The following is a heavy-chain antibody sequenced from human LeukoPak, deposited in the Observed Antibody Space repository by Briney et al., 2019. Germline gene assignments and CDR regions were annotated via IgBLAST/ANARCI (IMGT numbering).Heavy chain of an antibody. CDR3: ARVDLYARYSSEIFYYYMDV. CDR2: INSDGSNT. Sequence: GGSLRLSCAASGFTFSRYWMHWVRQAPGKGLVWVSRINSDGSNTSYADSVKGRFTISRDNAKNTLYQQMSSLRAEDTAVYYCARVDLYARYSSEIFYYYMDVWGKGTTVTVSS. V-gene: IGHV3-74*01. CDR1: GFTFSRYW. J-gene: IGHJ6*03. D-gene: IGHD6-19*01.